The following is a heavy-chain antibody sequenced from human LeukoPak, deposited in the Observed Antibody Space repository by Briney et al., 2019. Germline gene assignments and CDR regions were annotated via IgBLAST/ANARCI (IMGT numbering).Heavy chain of an antibody. Sequence: ASVKVSCKASGGTFSSYAISWVRQAPGQGLEWMGGIIPIFGTANYAQKFQGRVTITADESTSTAYMELSSLRSEDTAVYYCARDLGSGSYYVWFDPWGQGTLVTVSS. D-gene: IGHD1-26*01. CDR2: IIPIFGTA. CDR3: ARDLGSGSYYVWFDP. V-gene: IGHV1-69*13. J-gene: IGHJ5*02. CDR1: GGTFSSYA.